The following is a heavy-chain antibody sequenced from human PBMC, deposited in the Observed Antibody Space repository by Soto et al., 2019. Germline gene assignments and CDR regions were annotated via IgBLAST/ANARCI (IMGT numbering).Heavy chain of an antibody. J-gene: IGHJ5*02. CDR3: AREIAAAGSWLDP. CDR2: IYHSGST. V-gene: IGHV4-30-2*01. CDR1: GGSISSGGYS. Sequence: PSETLSLTCAVSGGSISSGGYSWSWIRQPPGKGLEWIGYIYHSGSTYYNPSLKTRVTISVDRSKNQFSLKLSSVTAADTAVYYCAREIAAAGSWLDPSGQGTLVTVSS. D-gene: IGHD6-13*01.